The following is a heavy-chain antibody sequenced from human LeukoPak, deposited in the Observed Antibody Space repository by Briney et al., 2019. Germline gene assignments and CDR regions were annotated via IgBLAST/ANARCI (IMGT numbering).Heavy chain of an antibody. CDR2: IYTSGRT. D-gene: IGHD3-10*01. CDR1: GGSISGYY. V-gene: IGHV4-4*07. CDR3: ARDHLTFGDDY. Sequence: SETLSLTGTVSGGSISGYYWSWIRQPAGKGLEWIGRIYTSGRTNYNPSLKSRVTVSLDTSKNQFSLKLRSVTAADTAVYYCARDHLTFGDDYWGQGTLVTVSS. J-gene: IGHJ4*02.